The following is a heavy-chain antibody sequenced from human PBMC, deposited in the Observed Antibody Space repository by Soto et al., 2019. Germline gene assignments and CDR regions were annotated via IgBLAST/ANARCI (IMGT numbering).Heavy chain of an antibody. Sequence: SETLSLTCGVSGGTVASSHWWSWVRQSPGGGLEWIGNVYHTGDTNFNPSLQRRVTISVDKSNNQFSLRLNSLTAADTAVYFCAREIVTAGGNNYFDPWGPGTLVT. CDR3: AREIVTAGGNNYFDP. CDR2: VYHTGDT. CDR1: GGTVASSHW. V-gene: IGHV4-4*02. D-gene: IGHD2-21*02. J-gene: IGHJ5*02.